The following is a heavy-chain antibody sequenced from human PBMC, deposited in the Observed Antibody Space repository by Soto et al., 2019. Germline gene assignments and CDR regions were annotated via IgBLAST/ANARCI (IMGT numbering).Heavy chain of an antibody. CDR1: GFTVTNNH. CDR3: ARDGSCSSGDYYCYYGMDD. J-gene: IGHJ6*02. D-gene: IGHD6-6*01. Sequence: GGSLRLSCAPSGFTVTNNHMSWVRQAPGKGLEWVSILYSGGTTYYADSVKGRFTISRDNSKNTLYLQMKSLRAEDTAVYYCARDGSCSSGDYYCYYGMDDWGQGTPVTVSS. V-gene: IGHV3-53*01. CDR2: LYSGGTT.